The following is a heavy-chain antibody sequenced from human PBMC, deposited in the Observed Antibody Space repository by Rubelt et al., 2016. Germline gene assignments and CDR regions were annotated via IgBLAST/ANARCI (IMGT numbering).Heavy chain of an antibody. D-gene: IGHD4-11*01. Sequence: EVQLVESGGVLVQPGGSLRLSCAASGFTFSSYWMHWVRQAPGKGLVWVSRLNGDGSSTSYADSVKGRFTISRENAKRTLYLQMNSLRAEDMAVYYCARGNSHGFDYWGQGTLVTVSS. CDR3: ARGNSHGFDY. V-gene: IGHV3-74*01. CDR2: LNGDGSST. J-gene: IGHJ4*02. CDR1: GFTFSSYW.